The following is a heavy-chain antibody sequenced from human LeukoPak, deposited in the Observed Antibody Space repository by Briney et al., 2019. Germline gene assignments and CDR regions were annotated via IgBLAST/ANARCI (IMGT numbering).Heavy chain of an antibody. CDR2: IIPILGIA. V-gene: IGHV1-69*04. D-gene: IGHD3-16*02. Sequence: SVKVSCKASGGTFSSYAISWVRQAPGQGLEWMGRIIPILGIANYAQKFQGRVTITADKSTSTACMELSSLRSEDTAVYYCARDAFGGVIVFDYWGQGTLVTVSS. CDR1: GGTFSSYA. CDR3: ARDAFGGVIVFDY. J-gene: IGHJ4*02.